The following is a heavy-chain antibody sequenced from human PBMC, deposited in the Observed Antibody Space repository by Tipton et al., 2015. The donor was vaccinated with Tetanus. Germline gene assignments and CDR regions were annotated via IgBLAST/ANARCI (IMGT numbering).Heavy chain of an antibody. Sequence: TLSLTCTVSGGSTHSFYWTWIRQLAGKGLEWVGRIYSGGSTNYNPSLKNRVTMSMDTSKNQFSLKLNSVTVADTAVYFCARVLRYSTRGGWDDAFDIWGQGTMVTVSS. J-gene: IGHJ3*02. CDR1: GGSTHSFY. V-gene: IGHV4-4*07. CDR3: ARVLRYSTRGGWDDAFDI. D-gene: IGHD2-8*02. CDR2: IYSGGST.